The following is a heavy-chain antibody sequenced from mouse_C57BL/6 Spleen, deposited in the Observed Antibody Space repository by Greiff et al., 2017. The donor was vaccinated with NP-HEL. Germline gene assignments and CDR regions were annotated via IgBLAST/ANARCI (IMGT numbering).Heavy chain of an antibody. J-gene: IGHJ4*01. V-gene: IGHV1-85*01. CDR1: GYTFTSYD. Sequence: QVQLQQSGPELVKPGASVKLSCKASGYTFTSYDINWVKQRPGQGLEWIGWIYPRDGSTKYNEKFKGKATLTVDTSSSTAYMELHSLTSEDSAVYFCARSGDGYPGAMDYWGQGTSVTVSS. D-gene: IGHD2-3*01. CDR2: IYPRDGST. CDR3: ARSGDGYPGAMDY.